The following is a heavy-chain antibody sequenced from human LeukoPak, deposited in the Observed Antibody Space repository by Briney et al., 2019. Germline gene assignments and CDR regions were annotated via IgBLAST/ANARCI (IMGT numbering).Heavy chain of an antibody. V-gene: IGHV1-18*01. CDR3: ARGYRGSPTCHEIAY. D-gene: IGHD5-12*01. Sequence: GGSVKVSCKASGYTFTSYGITWVRQAPGQGLEWMGWISVYNGNTNYAQKRQDRVTMTTDTSTSTAYMELRSLRSDDTAVYYCARGYRGSPTCHEIAYWGQGTLVTVSS. CDR1: GYTFTSYG. J-gene: IGHJ4*02. CDR2: ISVYNGNT.